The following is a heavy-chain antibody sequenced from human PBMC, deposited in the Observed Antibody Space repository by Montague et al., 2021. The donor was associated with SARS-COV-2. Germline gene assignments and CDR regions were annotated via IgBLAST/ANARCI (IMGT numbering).Heavy chain of an antibody. V-gene: IGHV2-70*01. D-gene: IGHD6-19*01. CDR2: IDWDDDT. Sequence: PAVVKPTQTLTLTCTFSGFSVSTSGLCVSWIRQPPGKALEWLALIDWDDDTYYSTSLKTRLAISKDTSKNQVVLTVTDMDPVDTGTYYCARIPEYSSGGGPDWYFDLWGRGTLVTVSS. CDR3: ARIPEYSSGGGPDWYFDL. J-gene: IGHJ2*01. CDR1: GFSVSTSGLC.